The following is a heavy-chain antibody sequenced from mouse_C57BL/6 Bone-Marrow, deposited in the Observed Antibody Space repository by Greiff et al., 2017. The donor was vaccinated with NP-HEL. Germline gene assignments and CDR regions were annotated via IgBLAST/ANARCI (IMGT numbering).Heavy chain of an antibody. J-gene: IGHJ1*03. D-gene: IGHD2-12*01. CDR2: INPNYGTT. CDR1: GYSFTDYN. V-gene: IGHV1-39*01. Sequence: EVQLVESGPELVKPGASVKISCKASGYSFTDYNMNWVKQSNGKSLEWIGVINPNYGTTSYNQKFKGKATLTVDQSSSTAYMQLNSLTSEDSAVYYCAGSPRSKSSYDGYWYFDVWGTGTTVTVSS. CDR3: AGSPRSKSSYDGYWYFDV.